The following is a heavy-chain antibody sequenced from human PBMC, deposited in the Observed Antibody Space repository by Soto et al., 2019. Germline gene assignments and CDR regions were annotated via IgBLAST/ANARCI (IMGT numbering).Heavy chain of an antibody. Sequence: QITLKESGPTLVKPTQTLTLTCTFSGFSLSTSGVGVGWIRQPPGKALEWLALIYWNDDKRYSPSLKSRLTITKDTSKNQVVLTMTNMDPVDTATYYCAHLDYYASSGYTLTMYYFDYWGQGTLVTVSS. CDR3: AHLDYYASSGYTLTMYYFDY. CDR2: IYWNDDK. V-gene: IGHV2-5*01. J-gene: IGHJ4*02. D-gene: IGHD3-22*01. CDR1: GFSLSTSGVG.